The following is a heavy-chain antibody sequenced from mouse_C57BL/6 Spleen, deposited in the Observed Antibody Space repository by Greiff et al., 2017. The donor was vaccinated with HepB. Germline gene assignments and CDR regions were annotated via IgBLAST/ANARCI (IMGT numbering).Heavy chain of an antibody. CDR3: ASLATWFAY. CDR2: IHPNSGST. Sequence: VQLQESGAELVKPGASVKLSCKASGCTFTSYWMHWVKQRPGQGLEWIGMIHPNSGSTNYNEKFKSKATLTVDKSSSTAYMQLSSLTSEDSAVYYCASLATWFAYWGQGTLVTVSA. V-gene: IGHV1-64*01. D-gene: IGHD6-1*01. J-gene: IGHJ3*01. CDR1: GCTFTSYW.